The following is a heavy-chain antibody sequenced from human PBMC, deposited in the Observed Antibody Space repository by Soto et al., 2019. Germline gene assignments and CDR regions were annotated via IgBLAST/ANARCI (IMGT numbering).Heavy chain of an antibody. Sequence: TLSLTCSVSGGSIRSFYWSWIRQTAGQGLEWIGRIYTTGNTNYNPSLKRRVTMSVDMSKSQFSLRLSSVTAADTAVYYCARGRSNKFYYGLDVWGQGTTVTVSS. CDR1: GGSIRSFY. CDR3: ARGRSNKFYYGLDV. J-gene: IGHJ6*02. CDR2: IYTTGNT. V-gene: IGHV4-4*07.